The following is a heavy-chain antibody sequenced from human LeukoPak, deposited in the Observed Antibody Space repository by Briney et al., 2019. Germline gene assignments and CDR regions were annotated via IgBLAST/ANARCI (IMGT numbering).Heavy chain of an antibody. CDR1: GGSISSYY. CDR3: ASDRCSSPSCYARWFAP. Sequence: SETLSLTCTVSGGSISSYYWSRIRQPPGKGLEWIGYIYYSGSTNYNPSRKSRVTISVDTAKNQFSMKLSSVTAADTAVSYCASDRCSSPSCYARWFAPWGQGTLVTVYS. CDR2: IYYSGST. J-gene: IGHJ5*02. D-gene: IGHD2-2*01. V-gene: IGHV4-59*01.